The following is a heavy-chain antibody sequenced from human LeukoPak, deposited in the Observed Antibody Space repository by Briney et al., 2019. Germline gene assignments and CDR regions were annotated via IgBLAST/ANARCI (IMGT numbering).Heavy chain of an antibody. V-gene: IGHV3-11*04. J-gene: IGHJ4*02. D-gene: IGHD3-10*01. CDR1: GYTFSAYY. CDR2: ISNTGFTI. CDR3: ARMYYYGSGSYYNLDY. Sequence: GGSLRLSCAASGYTFSAYYMSWIRQAPGKGLEWLSYISNTGFTIYYADSVKGRFTISRDNAKNSMYLQMNSLRVEDTAVYYCARMYYYGSGSYYNLDYWGQGTLVTVSS.